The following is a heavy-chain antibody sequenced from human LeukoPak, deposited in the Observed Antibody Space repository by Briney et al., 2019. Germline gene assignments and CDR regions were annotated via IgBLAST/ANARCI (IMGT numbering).Heavy chain of an antibody. D-gene: IGHD1-14*01. CDR2: VYISGST. J-gene: IGHJ6*03. Sequence: PSETLSLTCTVSGDSISRGTYYWTWIRQPAGKGLEWIGRVYISGSTNYNASLKSRITMSIDASKNQFSLHLKSVTAADTAVYFCARESNPGDYFYYYMEVWGRGTTVTVSS. CDR1: GDSISRGTYY. CDR3: ARESNPGDYFYYYMEV. V-gene: IGHV4-61*02.